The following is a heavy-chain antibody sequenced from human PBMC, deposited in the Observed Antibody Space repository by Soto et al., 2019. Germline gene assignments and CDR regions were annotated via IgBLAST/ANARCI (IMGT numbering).Heavy chain of an antibody. V-gene: IGHV4-39*01. CDR1: GGSISSSSYY. J-gene: IGHJ5*02. CDR2: IYYSGST. Sequence: QLQLQESGPGLVKPSETLSLTCTVSGGSISSSSYYWGWIRQPPGKGLEWIGSIYYSGSTYYNPSLKSRVTISVDTSKNQFSLKLSSVTAADTAVYYCARQYGDYGYNWFDPWGQGTLVTVSS. D-gene: IGHD4-17*01. CDR3: ARQYGDYGYNWFDP.